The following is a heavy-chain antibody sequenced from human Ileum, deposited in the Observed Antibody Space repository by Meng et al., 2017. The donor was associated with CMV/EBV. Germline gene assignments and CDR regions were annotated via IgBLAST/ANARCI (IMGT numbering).Heavy chain of an antibody. CDR3: ARLGRITGNFDY. D-gene: IGHD1-20*01. J-gene: IGHJ4*02. CDR1: GGTISSGAYY. Sequence: TESGGTISSGAYYWNWIRQHPGKGLEWIGYIYNSGGTYYNPSLKSRVIISIDTSKNQFSLKLSSVTAADTAVYYCARLGRITGNFDYWGQGTLVTVSS. CDR2: IYNSGGT. V-gene: IGHV4-31*03.